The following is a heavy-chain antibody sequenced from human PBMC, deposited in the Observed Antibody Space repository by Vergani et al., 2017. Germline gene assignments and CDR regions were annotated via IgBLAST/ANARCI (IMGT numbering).Heavy chain of an antibody. V-gene: IGHV5-51*01. CDR2: IYPGDSDT. J-gene: IGHJ3*02. CDR1: GYSFTSYW. CDR3: ARFDYDSSGYYWDAFDI. D-gene: IGHD3-22*01. Sequence: EVQLVESGGGLVKPGESLKISCKGSGYSFTSYWIGWVRQMPGKGLEWMGIIYPGDSDTRYSPSFQGQVTISADKSISTAYLQWSSLKASDTAMYYCARFDYDSSGYYWDAFDIWGQGTMVTVSS.